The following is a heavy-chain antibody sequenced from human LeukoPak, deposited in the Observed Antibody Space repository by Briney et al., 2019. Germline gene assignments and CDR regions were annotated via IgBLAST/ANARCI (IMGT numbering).Heavy chain of an antibody. V-gene: IGHV4-61*02. D-gene: IGHD4-17*01. Sequence: PSQTLSLTCTVSGDSISSGSYYWSWIRQPAGKGLEWIGRIYTSGSTNYNPSLKSRVTISVDTSKNQFSLKLSSVTAADTAVYYCARVYGDSTGVDYWGQGTLVTVSS. CDR2: IYTSGST. CDR3: ARVYGDSTGVDY. CDR1: GDSISSGSYY. J-gene: IGHJ4*02.